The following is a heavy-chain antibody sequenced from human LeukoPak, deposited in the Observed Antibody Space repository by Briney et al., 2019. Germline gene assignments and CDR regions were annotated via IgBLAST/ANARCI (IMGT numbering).Heavy chain of an antibody. D-gene: IGHD3-10*01. CDR3: ARVLDYYGSGTYSFDY. V-gene: IGHV4-59*08. CDR1: GVSISSYY. CDR2: IYYSGTT. Sequence: SETLSLTCTVSGVSISSYYWSWIRQPPGKGLEWIGYIYYSGTTNYNPSLKSRVTISVDTSKNQFSLKLSSVTAADTAVYYCARVLDYYGSGTYSFDYWGQGTLVTVSS. J-gene: IGHJ4*02.